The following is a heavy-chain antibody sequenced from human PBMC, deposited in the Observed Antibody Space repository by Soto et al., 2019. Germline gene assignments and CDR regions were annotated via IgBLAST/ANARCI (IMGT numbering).Heavy chain of an antibody. CDR3: ARGASSSWTDYYYYYGMDV. J-gene: IGHJ6*02. Sequence: SETLSLTCSFSGGSISSGGYYLSWIRQHPGKGLEWIGYIYYSGSTYYNPSLKSRVTISVDTSKNQFSLKLSSVTAADTAVYYCARGASSSWTDYYYYYGMDVWGQGTTVTVSS. D-gene: IGHD6-13*01. V-gene: IGHV4-31*03. CDR2: IYYSGST. CDR1: GGSISSGGYY.